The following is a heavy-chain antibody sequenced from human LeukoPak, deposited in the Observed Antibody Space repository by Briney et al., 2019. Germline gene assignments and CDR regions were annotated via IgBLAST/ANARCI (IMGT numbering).Heavy chain of an antibody. CDR3: ARGLTWIRFDP. CDR1: GCSISSYY. J-gene: IGHJ5*02. CDR2: IYYSGST. V-gene: IGHV4-59*01. D-gene: IGHD5-12*01. Sequence: SETLSLTCTVSGCSISSYYWSWIRQPPGKGLEWIGYIYYSGSTNYNPSLKSRVTISVDTSKNQFSLKLSSVTAADTAVYYCARGLTWIRFDPWGQGTLVTVSS.